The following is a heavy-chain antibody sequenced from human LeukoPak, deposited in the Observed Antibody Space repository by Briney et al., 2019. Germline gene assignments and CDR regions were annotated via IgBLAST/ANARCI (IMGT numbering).Heavy chain of an antibody. CDR3: ARDRALYGDYGKLGL. CDR1: GFTFSFYW. V-gene: IGHV3-7*01. D-gene: IGHD4-17*01. CDR2: IKQDGSEK. Sequence: GGSLRLSCVASGFTFSFYWMGWVRQAPGKGLEWVANIKQDGSEKYYVDSARGRFTISRDNAKNSLYLQMNSLRGEDTAVYYCARDRALYGDYGKLGLWGRGTLVTVSS. J-gene: IGHJ2*01.